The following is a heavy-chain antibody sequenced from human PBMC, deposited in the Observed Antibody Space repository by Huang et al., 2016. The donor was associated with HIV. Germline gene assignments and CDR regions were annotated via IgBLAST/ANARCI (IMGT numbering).Heavy chain of an antibody. V-gene: IGHV4-34*02. CDR2: ISHSGEV. J-gene: IGHJ5*02. CDR3: ARARPWWLSSDFDP. Sequence: QDQLQQWGAGLLKPSETLSITCAVYGGSFSDFYWSWIRQTPGEGLEWIGEISHSGEVTYNPSLRGRVIISVETAKRQFSLTVKSVTADASSMYYCARARPWWLSSDFDPWGQGSLVTVSS. CDR1: GGSFSDFY. D-gene: IGHD2-15*01.